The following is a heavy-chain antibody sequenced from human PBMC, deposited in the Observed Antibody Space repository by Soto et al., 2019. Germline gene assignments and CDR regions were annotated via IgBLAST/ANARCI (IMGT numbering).Heavy chain of an antibody. J-gene: IGHJ6*02. Sequence: ASVKVSCEASGYTFTSYAMHWVRQAPGQRLEWMGWINAGNGNTKYSQKFQGRVTITADESTSTVYMELSTLRPDDTAVYYCAREGLVLVPTTVNSDYYYYAMDVWGQGTTVTVSS. CDR1: GYTFTSYA. CDR3: AREGLVLVPTTVNSDYYYYAMDV. V-gene: IGHV1-3*01. CDR2: INAGNGNT. D-gene: IGHD4-17*01.